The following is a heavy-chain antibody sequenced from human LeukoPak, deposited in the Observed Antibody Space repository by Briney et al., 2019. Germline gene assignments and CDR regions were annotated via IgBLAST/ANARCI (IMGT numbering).Heavy chain of an antibody. D-gene: IGHD7-27*01. Sequence: GGSLRLSCAASGFTFSSYSMNWVRQAPGKGLEWVSSISSSSSYIYYADSVKGRFTISRDNAKNSLYLQMSSLRAEDTAVYYCARDGTGKLFDYWGQGTLVTVSS. V-gene: IGHV3-21*01. J-gene: IGHJ4*02. CDR3: ARDGTGKLFDY. CDR1: GFTFSSYS. CDR2: ISSSSSYI.